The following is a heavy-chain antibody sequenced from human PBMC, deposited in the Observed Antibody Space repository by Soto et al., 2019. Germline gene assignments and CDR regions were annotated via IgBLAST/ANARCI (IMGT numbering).Heavy chain of an antibody. D-gene: IGHD6-13*01. CDR1: GGSINSGGYY. V-gene: IGHV4-31*03. CDR3: AGGYRQSGYSSSWVFDY. Sequence: QVQLQESGPGLVKPSQTLSLICTVSGGSINSGGYYWNWIRQHPGKGLEWIGYIFYSGSTYYNPFLRSRVTLSADASENLFSLSLSSVTAADRAVYFCAGGYRQSGYSSSWVFDYWGQGTLVNVSS. J-gene: IGHJ4*02. CDR2: IFYSGST.